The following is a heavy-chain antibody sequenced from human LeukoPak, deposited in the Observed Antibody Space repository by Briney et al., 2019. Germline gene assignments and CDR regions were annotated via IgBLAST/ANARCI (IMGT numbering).Heavy chain of an antibody. CDR1: GFTFSSYA. Sequence: GGSLRLSCAASGFTFSSYAMSWVRQAPGKGLEWVSAISGSGGSTYYADSVKGRFTISRDNSKNTLYLQMNSLRAEDTAVYYCARPLSYGDYSLSWNYGMDVWGQGTTVTVSS. V-gene: IGHV3-23*01. D-gene: IGHD4-17*01. CDR2: ISGSGGST. J-gene: IGHJ6*02. CDR3: ARPLSYGDYSLSWNYGMDV.